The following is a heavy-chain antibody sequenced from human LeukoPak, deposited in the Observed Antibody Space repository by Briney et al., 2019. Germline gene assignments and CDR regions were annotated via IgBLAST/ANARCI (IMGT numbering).Heavy chain of an antibody. D-gene: IGHD3-22*01. Sequence: PGGFLRLSCAASGFIFSSYAMHWVRQAPGKGLEWVAVISYDGSNKYYADSMKGRFTISRDNSKNTLYLQMNSLRAEDTAVYYCAREGYDSSGYPYGDYWGQGTLVTVSS. CDR3: AREGYDSSGYPYGDY. CDR2: ISYDGSNK. CDR1: GFIFSSYA. J-gene: IGHJ4*02. V-gene: IGHV3-30-3*01.